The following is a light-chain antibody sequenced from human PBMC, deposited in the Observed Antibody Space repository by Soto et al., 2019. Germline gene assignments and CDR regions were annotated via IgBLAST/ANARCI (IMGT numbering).Light chain of an antibody. CDR2: GAG. CDR1: QNVRKY. CDR3: HQYGDSPPT. J-gene: IGKJ4*01. V-gene: IGKV3-20*01. Sequence: EVVLTQSPGTLSLSPGERATVSCRASQNVRKYLAWYQQKPGQAPRLVIYGAGTRGTGVPDRFSGSGSGTDFTLTINSLESDDSAVYYCHQYGDSPPTFGGGTNLEI.